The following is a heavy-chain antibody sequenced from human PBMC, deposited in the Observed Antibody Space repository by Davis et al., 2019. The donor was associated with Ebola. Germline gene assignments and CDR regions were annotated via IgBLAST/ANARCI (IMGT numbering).Heavy chain of an antibody. CDR1: GYTFTSHD. CDR2: MNPNSGNT. D-gene: IGHD3-10*01. J-gene: IGHJ5*02. V-gene: IGHV1-8*01. Sequence: ASVKVSCKASGYTFTSHDINWVRQATGQGLEWMGWMNPNSGNTGYAQKFQGRVTMTRSTSISTAYMELSSLRSEDTAVYYCARAYGSWKDHWFDPWGQGTLVTVSS. CDR3: ARAYGSWKDHWFDP.